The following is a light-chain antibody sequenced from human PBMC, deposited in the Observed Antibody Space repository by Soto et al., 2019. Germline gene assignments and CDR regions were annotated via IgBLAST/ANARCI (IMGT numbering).Light chain of an antibody. CDR2: DAS. J-gene: IGKJ3*01. CDR3: QQRSNWPPRFT. Sequence: EIVLTQSPATLSLSPGERATLSCRASQSVSSYLAWYQQKPGQAPRLLIYDASNRATGIPARFSGSGSGTDFTLTISSLEPEDFAVYYCQQRSNWPPRFTFGPETNVDIK. CDR1: QSVSSY. V-gene: IGKV3-11*01.